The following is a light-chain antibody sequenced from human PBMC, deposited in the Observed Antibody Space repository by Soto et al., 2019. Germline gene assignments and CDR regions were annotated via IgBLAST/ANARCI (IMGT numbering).Light chain of an antibody. CDR3: SSYTSRGTYV. CDR2: EVS. J-gene: IGLJ1*01. V-gene: IGLV2-14*01. Sequence: QSALTQPASVSGSPGQSITISCTGTSSDVGGYNYVSWYQQYPGKAPKLIIFEVSYRPSGISNRFSGSKSGITASLTISGLQAEDEADYYCSSYTSRGTYVFGTGTKVTVL. CDR1: SSDVGGYNY.